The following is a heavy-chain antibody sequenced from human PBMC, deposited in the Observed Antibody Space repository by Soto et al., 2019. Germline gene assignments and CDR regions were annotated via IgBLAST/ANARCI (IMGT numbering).Heavy chain of an antibody. V-gene: IGHV4-30-4*01. CDR3: ARDPYWSGGSCYSGLDWYFDL. CDR2: IYYSGST. J-gene: IGHJ2*01. D-gene: IGHD2-15*01. CDR1: GGSISSGDYY. Sequence: QVQLQESGPGLVKPSQTLSLTCTVSGGSISSGDYYWSWIRQPPGKGLEWIGYIYYSGSTYYNPPLKSRFTISVHTAKNPFSLQLASVAAADTDVYYCARDPYWSGGSCYSGLDWYFDLWGRGTLVTVSS.